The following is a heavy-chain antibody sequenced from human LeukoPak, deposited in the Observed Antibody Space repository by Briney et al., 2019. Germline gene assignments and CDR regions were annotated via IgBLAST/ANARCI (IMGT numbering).Heavy chain of an antibody. CDR2: INSDGSST. D-gene: IGHD6-13*01. Sequence: GGSLRLSCAASGFTFSSYWMHWVRHAPGKGLVWVSRINSDGSSTSYADSVKGRFTISRDNAKNTLYLQMNSLRAEDTAVYYCARDPYSSSRTNYYYYYGMDVWGQGTTVTVSS. V-gene: IGHV3-74*01. J-gene: IGHJ6*02. CDR3: ARDPYSSSRTNYYYYYGMDV. CDR1: GFTFSSYW.